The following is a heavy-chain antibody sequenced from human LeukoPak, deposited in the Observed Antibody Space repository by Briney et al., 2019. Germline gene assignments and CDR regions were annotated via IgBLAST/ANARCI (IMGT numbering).Heavy chain of an antibody. CDR1: GFDFSSNW. Sequence: GGSLRLSCAASGFDFSSNWMHWVRHAPGQGLVWVSRIKGDGISTNYADSVKGRFTISRDNAKNSLYLQMSNLRAEDTAVYFCARGGGLDVWGQGATVTVSS. V-gene: IGHV3-74*01. CDR2: IKGDGIST. CDR3: ARGGGLDV. D-gene: IGHD3-16*01. J-gene: IGHJ6*02.